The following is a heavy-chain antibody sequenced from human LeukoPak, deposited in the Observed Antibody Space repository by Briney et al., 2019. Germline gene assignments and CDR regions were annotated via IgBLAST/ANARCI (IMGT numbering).Heavy chain of an antibody. Sequence: SVRVSCKASGVTFSRYAISWVRQAPGQGLEWMGGIIPLFGSARYAQKFQRRVTITADEPTPPAYMELSSLRYEDTAVYYCAREWDFDTSGYYYYYWGQGTLVTVPS. CDR3: AREWDFDTSGYYYYY. V-gene: IGHV1-69*13. CDR1: GVTFSRYA. J-gene: IGHJ4*02. D-gene: IGHD3-22*01. CDR2: IIPLFGSA.